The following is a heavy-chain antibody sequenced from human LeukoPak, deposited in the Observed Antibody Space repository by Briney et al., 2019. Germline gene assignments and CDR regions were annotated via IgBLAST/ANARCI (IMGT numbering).Heavy chain of an antibody. CDR1: GYTFTSYD. D-gene: IGHD1-26*01. Sequence: GASVTVSCKASGYTFTSYDINWVRQAPGQGLEWMGWMNPNSGNTGYAQKFQGRVTMTRNTSISTAYMELSSLRSEDTAVYYCARGEVGATMTGYWGQGTLVTVSS. CDR2: MNPNSGNT. CDR3: ARGEVGATMTGY. V-gene: IGHV1-8*01. J-gene: IGHJ4*02.